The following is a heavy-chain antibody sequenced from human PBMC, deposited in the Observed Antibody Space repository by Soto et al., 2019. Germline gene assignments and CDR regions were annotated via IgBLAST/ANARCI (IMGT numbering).Heavy chain of an antibody. J-gene: IGHJ6*03. CDR3: ARGGRYFDWLSRPNYMDV. V-gene: IGHV4-34*01. Sequence: SETLSLTCAVYGGSFSGYYWSWIRQPPGKGLEWIGEINHSGSTNYNPSLKSRVTISVDTSKNQFSLKLSSVTAADTAVYYCARGGRYFDWLSRPNYMDVWGKGTTVTVSS. CDR1: GGSFSGYY. D-gene: IGHD3-9*01. CDR2: INHSGST.